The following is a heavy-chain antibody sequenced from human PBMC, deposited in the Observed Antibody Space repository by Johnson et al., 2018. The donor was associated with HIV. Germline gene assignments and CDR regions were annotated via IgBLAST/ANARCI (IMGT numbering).Heavy chain of an antibody. J-gene: IGHJ3*01. Sequence: QMLLVESGGGVVQPGRSLRLTCAVSGFTFSRYVMHWVRQAPGKGLEWVAVMSYDGSDKYYADSVKGRFSISRDNSENTLYVQMNSLTTEDTAVYFCARGFCTSSSHCDAFDLWGQGTMVTVSS. CDR1: GFTFSRYV. CDR2: MSYDGSDK. V-gene: IGHV3-30*04. CDR3: ARGFCTSSSHCDAFDL. D-gene: IGHD2-2*01.